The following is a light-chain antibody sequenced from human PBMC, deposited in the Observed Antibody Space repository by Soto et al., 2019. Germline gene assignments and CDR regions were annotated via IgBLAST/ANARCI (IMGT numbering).Light chain of an antibody. CDR2: AAS. Sequence: DIQMTQSPSSVSASVGYLFTIPCRASQGISSWLAWYQQKPGKAPKLLIYAASSLQSGVPSRFSGSGSGTEFTLTSSSLQPDDFATYYCQHYNRYSEAFGQGTKVDIK. CDR3: QHYNRYSEA. V-gene: IGKV1D-16*01. CDR1: QGISSW. J-gene: IGKJ1*01.